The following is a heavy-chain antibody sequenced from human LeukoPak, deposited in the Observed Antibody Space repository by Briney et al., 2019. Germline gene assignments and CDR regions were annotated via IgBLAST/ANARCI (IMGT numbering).Heavy chain of an antibody. CDR3: AREGRYFDWLYFDY. V-gene: IGHV4-4*02. J-gene: IGHJ4*02. D-gene: IGHD3-9*01. CDR1: GGSINSSNW. Sequence: SETLSLTCAVSGGSINSSNWWSWVRQPPGKGLEWIGEIYHSGSTNYNPSLKSRVTISVDKSKNQFSLKLSSVTAADTAVYYCAREGRYFDWLYFDYWGQGTLVTVSS. CDR2: IYHSGST.